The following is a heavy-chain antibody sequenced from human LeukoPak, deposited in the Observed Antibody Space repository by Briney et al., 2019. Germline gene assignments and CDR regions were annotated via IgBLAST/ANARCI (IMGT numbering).Heavy chain of an antibody. CDR3: AREDGCRGGSGYRVHYDD. Sequence: GGSLRLTCGASGFTFSSYGMKWLRQAPGKGLEWVSSITSSGSYIFYADSVKGRFTISRDNAKNSLYLQMNSLRAEDTAVYYCAREDGCRGGSGYRVHYDDRGPGTLVTVSS. CDR2: ITSSGSYI. V-gene: IGHV3-21*01. J-gene: IGHJ4*02. CDR1: GFTFSSYG. D-gene: IGHD2-15*01.